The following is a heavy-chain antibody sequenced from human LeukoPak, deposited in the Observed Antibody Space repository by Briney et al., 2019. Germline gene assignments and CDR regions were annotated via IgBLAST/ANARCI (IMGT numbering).Heavy chain of an antibody. CDR2: IYASGTT. V-gene: IGHV4-4*07. Sequence: ASETLSLTCSVSGGSIDSYYWSWIRQPAGKGLEWIGRIYASGTTKYNPSLKSRVDMSVDTSKSQFSLKLRSVTAADTAVYFCAREMKGNNDFLTGHYHSYHHGMDVWGQGTTVTVSS. CDR1: GGSIDSYY. J-gene: IGHJ6*02. CDR3: AREMKGNNDFLTGHYHSYHHGMDV. D-gene: IGHD3-9*01.